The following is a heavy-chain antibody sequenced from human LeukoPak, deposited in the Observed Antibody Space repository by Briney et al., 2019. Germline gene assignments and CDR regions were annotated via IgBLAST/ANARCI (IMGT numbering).Heavy chain of an antibody. D-gene: IGHD5-24*01. J-gene: IGHJ6*02. CDR3: ARDNYPYGMDV. CDR1: GYTFTSSE. Sequence: ASVKVSCKASGYTFTSSEINWVRQATGQGLEWMGWMNPNSGNTGYAQKFQGRVTMTRNTSIRTAYMELSSLRSEDTAVYYCARDNYPYGMDVWGQGTTVTVSS. V-gene: IGHV1-8*01. CDR2: MNPNSGNT.